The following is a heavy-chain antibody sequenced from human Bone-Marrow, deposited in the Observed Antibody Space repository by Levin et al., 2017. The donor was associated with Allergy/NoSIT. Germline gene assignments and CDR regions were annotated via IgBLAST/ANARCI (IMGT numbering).Heavy chain of an antibody. CDR2: IFPGDSDT. CDR1: GYSFPNYW. D-gene: IGHD3-10*02. J-gene: IGHJ4*02. V-gene: IGHV5-51*01. Sequence: GESLKISFEGSGYSFPNYWIGWVRQMPGKGLEWMGIIFPGDSDTRYSPSFQSQVTISADKAINTAYLQWNSLRASDTAIYYCVRQLWGRTWRNAVTTFGLGFWGQGALVTVSS. CDR3: VRQLWGRTWRNAVTTFGLGF.